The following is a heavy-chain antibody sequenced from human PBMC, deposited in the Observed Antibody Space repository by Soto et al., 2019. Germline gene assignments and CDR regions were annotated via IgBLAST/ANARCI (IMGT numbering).Heavy chain of an antibody. J-gene: IGHJ4*02. CDR3: ARETPLSAYYFDY. CDR2: INAGNGNT. Sequence: APVKVSCKASGYTFTSYAMHWVRQAPGQRLEWMGWINAGNGNTKYSQKFQGRVTITRDTSASTAYMELSGLRSEDTAVYYCARETPLSAYYFDYWGQGTLVTVSS. V-gene: IGHV1-3*01. CDR1: GYTFTSYA. D-gene: IGHD3-16*02.